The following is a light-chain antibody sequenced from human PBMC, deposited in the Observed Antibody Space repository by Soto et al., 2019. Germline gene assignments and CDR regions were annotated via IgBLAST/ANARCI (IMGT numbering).Light chain of an antibody. V-gene: IGKV1-5*03. J-gene: IGKJ2*01. Sequence: DIQMTQSPSTLSASVGDRVTITCRASQSISSWLAWYQQKPGKAPKLLIYKASSLESGVPSRFSGNGSGTESTLTISSLQPDDFATYYCQQYKSYPYTFGQGTKLEIK. CDR3: QQYKSYPYT. CDR1: QSISSW. CDR2: KAS.